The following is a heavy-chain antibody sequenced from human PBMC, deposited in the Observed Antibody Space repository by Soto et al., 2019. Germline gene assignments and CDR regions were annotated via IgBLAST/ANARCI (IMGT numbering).Heavy chain of an antibody. D-gene: IGHD3-3*01. CDR3: AHTTKITIFGVVIGNWFDP. Sequence: QITLKESGPTLVKPTQTLTLTCTFSGFSLSTSGVGVGWIRQPPGKALEWLALIYWNDDKRYSPSLKSRLTITKDTSKNQVVLTMTNMDPVDTATYYCAHTTKITIFGVVIGNWFDPWVQGTLVTVSS. V-gene: IGHV2-5*01. CDR1: GFSLSTSGVG. CDR2: IYWNDDK. J-gene: IGHJ5*02.